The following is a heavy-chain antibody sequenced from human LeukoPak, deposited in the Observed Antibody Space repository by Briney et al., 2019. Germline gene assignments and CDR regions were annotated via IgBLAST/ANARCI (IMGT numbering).Heavy chain of an antibody. J-gene: IGHJ5*02. CDR3: AREESGSYPGGLNWFDP. D-gene: IGHD1-26*01. CDR1: GGSFSGYY. V-gene: IGHV4-34*01. Sequence: KTSETLSLTCAVYGGSFSGYYWSWIRQPPGKGLEWIGSIYYSGSTYYNPSLKSRVTISVDTSKNQFSLKLSSVTAADTAVYYCAREESGSYPGGLNWFDPWGQGTLVTVSS. CDR2: IYYSGST.